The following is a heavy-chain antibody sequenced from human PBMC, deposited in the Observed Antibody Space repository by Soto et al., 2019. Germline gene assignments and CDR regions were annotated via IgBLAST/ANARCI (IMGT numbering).Heavy chain of an antibody. CDR3: ARVYCSSTSCLYYYYYGMDV. V-gene: IGHV1-3*01. CDR2: INAGNGNT. Sequence: ASVKVSCKASGYTFTSYAMHWVRQAPGQRLEWMGWINAGNGNTKYSQKFQGRVTITRDTSASTAYMELSSLRSEDTAVYYCARVYCSSTSCLYYYYYGMDVWGQGTTVTVSS. CDR1: GYTFTSYA. J-gene: IGHJ6*02. D-gene: IGHD2-2*01.